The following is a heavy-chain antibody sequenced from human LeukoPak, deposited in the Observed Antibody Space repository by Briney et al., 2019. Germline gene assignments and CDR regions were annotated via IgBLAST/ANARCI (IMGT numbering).Heavy chain of an antibody. J-gene: IGHJ5*02. CDR2: INPNSGGT. V-gene: IGHV1-2*02. CDR3: ARATFRGYDRGPNWFDP. CDR1: GYTFTGYY. Sequence: ASVKVSCKASGYTFTGYYMHWVRQAPGQGLEWMGWINPNSGGTNYAQKFQGRVTMTRDTSISTAYMELSRLRSDDTAVYYCARATFRGYDRGPNWFDPWGREPWSPSPQ. D-gene: IGHD5-12*01.